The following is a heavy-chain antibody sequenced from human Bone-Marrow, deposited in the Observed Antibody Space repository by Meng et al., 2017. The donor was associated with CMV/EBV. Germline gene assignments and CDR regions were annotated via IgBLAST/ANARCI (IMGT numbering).Heavy chain of an antibody. CDR2: ISYDGSNK. Sequence: GGSLRLSCAASGFTFSSYAMHWVRQAPGKGLEWVAVISYDGSNKYYADSVKGRFTISRDNSKNTLYLQMNSLRAEETAVYYCAKDLLLFGGPNAYFDYWGQGTLVTVSS. CDR3: AKDLLLFGGPNAYFDY. V-gene: IGHV3-30*04. J-gene: IGHJ4*02. D-gene: IGHD3-16*01. CDR1: GFTFSSYA.